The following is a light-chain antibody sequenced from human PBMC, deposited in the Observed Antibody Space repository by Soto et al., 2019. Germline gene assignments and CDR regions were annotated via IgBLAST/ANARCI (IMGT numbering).Light chain of an antibody. J-gene: IGKJ2*01. CDR3: KQYNSYST. Sequence: DIQMTQSPSTLSASVGDRVTITCRASQSISSLLAWYQQKPGKAPKLLIYKASSLESGVPSRFSGSGSWTEFTLSISSLQPDDFATYYCKQYNSYSTFGQGTKLEIK. CDR2: KAS. V-gene: IGKV1-5*03. CDR1: QSISSL.